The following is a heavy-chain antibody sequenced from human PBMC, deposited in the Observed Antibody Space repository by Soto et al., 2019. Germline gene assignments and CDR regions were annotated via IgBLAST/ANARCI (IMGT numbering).Heavy chain of an antibody. J-gene: IGHJ4*02. CDR3: AREGGRYCSGGSCQVDY. CDR2: IYYAGNT. D-gene: IGHD2-15*01. Sequence: QLQLQESGPGLVKPSETLSLTCTVSGGSISSSSYYWGWIRQPPGKGLEWIGSIYYAGNTYYTPXRKSRVTISVVXSXNXXSLRLSSVTAAGTAVYYCAREGGRYCSGGSCQVDYWGQGTLVTVSS. V-gene: IGHV4-39*02. CDR1: GGSISSSSYY.